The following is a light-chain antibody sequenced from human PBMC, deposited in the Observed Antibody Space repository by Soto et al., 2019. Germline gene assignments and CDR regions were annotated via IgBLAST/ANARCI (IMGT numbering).Light chain of an antibody. J-gene: IGKJ1*01. CDR1: QRVSNS. V-gene: IGKV3-15*01. CDR3: QQYNNWLRT. Sequence: EIVMTQSPATLSVSPGERATLSCRASQRVSNSLAWYQQKPCQAPRLLIYGASTRANGIPARFSGSGSGTEFTLTISILQSEDFAVYYCQQYNNWLRTFGQGTKVE. CDR2: GAS.